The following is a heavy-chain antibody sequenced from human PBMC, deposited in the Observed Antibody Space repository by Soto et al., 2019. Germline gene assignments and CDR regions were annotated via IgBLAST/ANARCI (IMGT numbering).Heavy chain of an antibody. V-gene: IGHV1-18*01. Sequence: QIQLVQSGAGVKKPGASVKVSCKASGYPFCSYHITWVRQAPGQGLEWMGWISAYNGNINYAKNLQGRVTMTTDPSTSTDYMELRSLRSDDTAVYYCARDLPPVDYWGQGTLVTVSS. J-gene: IGHJ4*02. CDR1: GYPFCSYH. CDR3: ARDLPPVDY. CDR2: ISAYNGNI.